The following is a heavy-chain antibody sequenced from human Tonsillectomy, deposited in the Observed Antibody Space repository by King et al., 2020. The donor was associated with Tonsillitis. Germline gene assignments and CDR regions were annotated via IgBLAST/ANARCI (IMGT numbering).Heavy chain of an antibody. CDR3: AKDVVFDYTSSHRPYFDS. J-gene: IGHJ4*02. CDR2: ISWDGYST. V-gene: IGHV3-43*01. D-gene: IGHD2-2*02. CDR1: GFTFDDYT. Sequence: VQLVESGGVVVQPGGSLRLSCVASGFTFDDYTMHWVRQAPGKGLEWVALISWDGYSTYLADSVKGRFSISRDNSKNSVHLVMNSLRTEDTGLYYCAKDVVFDYTSSHRPYFDSWGQGTLVTVSS.